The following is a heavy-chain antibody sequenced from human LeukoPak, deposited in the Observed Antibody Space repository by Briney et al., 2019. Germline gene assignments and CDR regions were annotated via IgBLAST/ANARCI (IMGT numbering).Heavy chain of an antibody. J-gene: IGHJ4*02. V-gene: IGHV4-59*05. D-gene: IGHD5-18*01. CDR1: GGSISSYY. CDR3: ARLVDSAVSFDY. CDR2: IYYSGST. Sequence: PSETLSLTCTVSGGSISSYYWSWIRQPPGKGLEWIGSIYYSGSTYYNPSLKRRVTLSVDTSKNQFSLKLSSVTAADTAVYYCARLVDSAVSFDYWGQGTLVTVSS.